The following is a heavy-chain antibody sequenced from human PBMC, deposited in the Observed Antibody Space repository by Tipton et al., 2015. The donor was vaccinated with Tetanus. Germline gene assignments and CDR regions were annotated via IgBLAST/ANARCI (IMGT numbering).Heavy chain of an antibody. CDR3: ASGSALDY. CDR1: GGSLRSGDHY. D-gene: IGHD6-25*01. Sequence: TLSLTCSVSGGSLRSGDHYWSWIRQPPGKGLEWLAYISSSGSTNSNYSLKSRITMSRDTSKNQFSLKLASVTAADTAVYFCASGSALDYWGQGTLVTVSS. V-gene: IGHV4-61*08. CDR2: ISSSGST. J-gene: IGHJ4*02.